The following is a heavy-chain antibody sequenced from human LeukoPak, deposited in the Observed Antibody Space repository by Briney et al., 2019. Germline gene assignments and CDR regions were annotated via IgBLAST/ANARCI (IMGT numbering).Heavy chain of an antibody. D-gene: IGHD3-9*01. CDR1: GHTLTGYY. Sequence: ASVKVSCKASGHTLTGYYMHWVRQAPGQGLEWMGWINPNSGGTNYAQKFQGRVTMTGDTSISTAYMELSRLRSDDTAVYYCAGDILTGYSFDYWGQGTLVTVSS. CDR2: INPNSGGT. J-gene: IGHJ4*02. CDR3: AGDILTGYSFDY. V-gene: IGHV1-2*02.